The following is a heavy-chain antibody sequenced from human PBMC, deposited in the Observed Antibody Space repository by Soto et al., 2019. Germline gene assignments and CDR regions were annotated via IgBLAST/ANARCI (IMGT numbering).Heavy chain of an antibody. CDR1: GYTFTGYY. CDR2: INPNSGGT. J-gene: IGHJ6*02. V-gene: IGHV1-2*02. D-gene: IGHD6-19*01. CDR3: ARKEASGWYRGSHYGMDV. Sequence: GASVKVSCKASGYTFTGYYMHWVRQAPGQGLEWMGWINPNSGGTNYAQKFQGRVTMTRDTSISTAYMELSRLRSDDTAVYYCARKEASGWYRGSHYGMDVWGQGTTVPVSS.